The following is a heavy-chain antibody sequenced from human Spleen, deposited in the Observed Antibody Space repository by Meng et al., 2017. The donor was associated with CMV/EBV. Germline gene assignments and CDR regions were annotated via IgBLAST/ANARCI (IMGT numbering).Heavy chain of an antibody. V-gene: IGHV4-59*01. Sequence: YWSWIRQPPGKGLEWIGYIYSSGSTNYNPSLKSRVTISVDASKNQFSLKPSSVTAADTAVYYCAREHYYDSSAWARIRGPLNWFDPWGQGTLVTVSS. CDR1: Y. CDR2: IYSSGST. J-gene: IGHJ5*02. CDR3: AREHYYDSSAWARIRGPLNWFDP. D-gene: IGHD3-22*01.